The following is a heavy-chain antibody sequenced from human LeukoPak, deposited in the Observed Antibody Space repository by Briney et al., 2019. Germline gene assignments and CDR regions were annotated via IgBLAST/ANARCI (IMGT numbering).Heavy chain of an antibody. V-gene: IGHV4-39*01. CDR3: ARLRRIAASIDY. CDR2: IYYSGST. D-gene: IGHD6-13*01. J-gene: IGHJ4*02. CDR1: GGSISSSSYY. Sequence: PSGTLSLTCTVSGGSISSSSYYWGWIRQPPGKGLEWIGSIYYSGSTYYNPSLKSRVTISVDTSKNQFSLKLSSVTAADTAVYYCARLRRIAASIDYWGQGTLVTVSS.